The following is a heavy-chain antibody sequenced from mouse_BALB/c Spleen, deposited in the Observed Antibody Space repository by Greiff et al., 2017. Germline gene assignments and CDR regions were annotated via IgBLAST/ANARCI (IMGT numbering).Heavy chain of an antibody. D-gene: IGHD1-1*01. CDR3: GYYYGNWYFDV. Sequence: EVQLQQSGAELVRPGALVKLSCKASGFNIKDYYMHWVKQRPEQGLEWIGWIDPENGNTIYDPKFQGKASITADTSSNTAYLQLSSLTSEDTAVYYCGYYYGNWYFDVWGAGTTVTVSS. V-gene: IGHV14-1*02. CDR2: IDPENGNT. J-gene: IGHJ1*01. CDR1: GFNIKDYY.